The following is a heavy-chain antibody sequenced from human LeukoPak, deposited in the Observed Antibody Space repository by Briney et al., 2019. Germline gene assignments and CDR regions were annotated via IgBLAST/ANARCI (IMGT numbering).Heavy chain of an antibody. CDR2: INHSGST. CDR1: GGPFSGYY. CDR3: ARLWNYDYIWGSYRFFDY. D-gene: IGHD3-16*02. Sequence: SETLSLTCAVYGGPFSGYYWSWIRQPPGKGLEWIGEINHSGSTNYNPSLKSRVTISVDTSKNQFSLKLSSVTAADTAVYYCARLWNYDYIWGSYRFFDYWGQGTLATVSS. V-gene: IGHV4-34*01. J-gene: IGHJ4*02.